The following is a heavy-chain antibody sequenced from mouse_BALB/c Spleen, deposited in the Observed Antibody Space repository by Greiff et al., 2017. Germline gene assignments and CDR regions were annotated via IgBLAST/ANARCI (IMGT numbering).Heavy chain of an antibody. D-gene: IGHD1-1*01. J-gene: IGHJ1*01. V-gene: IGHV1-18*01. CDR1: GYTFTDYN. CDR3: ARSPYYGSSSWYFDV. Sequence: EVQLQQSGPELVKPGASVKIPCKASGYTFTDYNMDWVKQSHGKSLEWIGDINPNNGGTIYNQKFKGKATLTVDKSSSTAYMELRSLTSEDTAVYYCARSPYYGSSSWYFDVWGAGTTVTVSS. CDR2: INPNNGGT.